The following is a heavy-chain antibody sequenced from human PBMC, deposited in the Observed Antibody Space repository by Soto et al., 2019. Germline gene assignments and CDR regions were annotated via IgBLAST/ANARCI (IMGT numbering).Heavy chain of an antibody. CDR3: ARESEELTSNFDY. CDR1: GFTFTRYS. CDR2: ISSTTNYI. V-gene: IGHV3-21*06. J-gene: IGHJ4*02. Sequence: EVQLVESGGGLVKPGGSLRLSCAASGFTFTRYSMNWVRQAPGKGLEWVSSISSTTNYIYYGDSMKGRFTFSRDNAKNSLYLEMNSLSSEDQAVNYCARESEELTSNFDYWGQGTLVTVAS. D-gene: IGHD1-7*01.